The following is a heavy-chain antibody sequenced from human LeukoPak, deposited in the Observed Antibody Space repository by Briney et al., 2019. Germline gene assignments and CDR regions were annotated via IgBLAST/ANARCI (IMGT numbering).Heavy chain of an antibody. CDR2: INHSGST. CDR3: ARGQEGSTWYSSSWDYFDY. Sequence: SETLSLTCAVYGGSFSGYYWSWIRQPPGKGLEWIGEINHSGSTNYNPSLKSRVTISVDTSKNQFSLKLSSVTAADTAVYYCARGQEGSTWYSSSWDYFDYWGQGTLVTVSS. CDR1: GGSFSGYY. J-gene: IGHJ4*02. D-gene: IGHD6-13*01. V-gene: IGHV4-34*01.